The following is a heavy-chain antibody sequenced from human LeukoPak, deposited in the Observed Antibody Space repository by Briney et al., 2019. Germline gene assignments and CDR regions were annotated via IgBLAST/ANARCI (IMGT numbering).Heavy chain of an antibody. CDR2: ISSSSSSSSTI. CDR1: GFTFSDYA. CDR3: ARDSASVGHNDAFDI. D-gene: IGHD2-15*01. Sequence: QPGGSLRLSCAASGFTFSDYAMNWVRQAPGKGLEWVSYISSSSSSSSTIYYVDSVKGRFSISRDNARNSLYLQMHRLRAEDTAVYFCARDSASVGHNDAFDIWGHGTMVTVSS. V-gene: IGHV3-48*04. J-gene: IGHJ3*02.